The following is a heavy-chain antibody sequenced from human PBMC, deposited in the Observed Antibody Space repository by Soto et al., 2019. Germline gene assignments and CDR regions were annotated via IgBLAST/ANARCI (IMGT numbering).Heavy chain of an antibody. Sequence: QVQLVQSGAEVQKPGSSVKVSCKASGGTFSSYAISWVRQAPGQGLEWMGGIIPNSGRANYAQKFQGRVKITAEESTRTAYMELSSLRSEYTAVYYCARSQGSSTSLEIYYYYYYGMEVWGQGTTVTVPS. CDR3: ARSQGSSTSLEIYYYYYYGMEV. V-gene: IGHV1-69*01. CDR1: GGTFSSYA. D-gene: IGHD2-2*01. CDR2: IIPNSGRA. J-gene: IGHJ6*02.